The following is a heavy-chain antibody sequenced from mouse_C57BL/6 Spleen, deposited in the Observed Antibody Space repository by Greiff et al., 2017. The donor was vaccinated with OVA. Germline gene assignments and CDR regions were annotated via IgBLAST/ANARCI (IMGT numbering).Heavy chain of an antibody. CDR1: GYTFTSYW. CDR3: ARKTAGDAMDY. J-gene: IGHJ4*01. V-gene: IGHV1-69*01. CDR2: IDPSDSYT. Sequence: QVQLKQPGAELVMPGASVKLSCKASGYTFTSYWMHWVKQRPGQGLEWIGEIDPSDSYTNYNQKFKGKSTLTVDKSSSTAYMQLSSLTSEDSAVYYCARKTAGDAMDYWGQGTSVTVSS.